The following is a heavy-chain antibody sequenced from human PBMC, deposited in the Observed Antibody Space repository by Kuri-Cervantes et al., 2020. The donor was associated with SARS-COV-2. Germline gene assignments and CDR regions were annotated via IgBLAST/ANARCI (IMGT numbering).Heavy chain of an antibody. D-gene: IGHD1-1*01. CDR2: ISYDGSNK. Sequence: GGSLCLSCAASGFTFSSYAMHWVRQAPGKGVEWEAVISYDGSNKYYADSAKGRFTISRDNSKNTLYLQMNSLSAEDTAVYYCARDCAAGIFDYWGQGTLVTVSS. CDR3: ARDCAAGIFDY. CDR1: GFTFSSYA. J-gene: IGHJ4*02. V-gene: IGHV3-30-3*01.